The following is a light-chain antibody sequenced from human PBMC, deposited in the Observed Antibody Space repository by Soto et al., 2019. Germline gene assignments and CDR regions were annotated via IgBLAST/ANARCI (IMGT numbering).Light chain of an antibody. CDR3: QRYNNWPLT. Sequence: DIVLTQSPDSLAVSLAERATINCKSSQSLLSSADNLNYLAWFQQKPGQPPKLLIYWASTRESGVPDRFSGSRSGTEFTLTINSLQSEDFAVYYCQRYNNWPLTFGGGTKVDIK. J-gene: IGKJ4*01. CDR1: QSLLSSADNLNY. CDR2: WAS. V-gene: IGKV4-1*01.